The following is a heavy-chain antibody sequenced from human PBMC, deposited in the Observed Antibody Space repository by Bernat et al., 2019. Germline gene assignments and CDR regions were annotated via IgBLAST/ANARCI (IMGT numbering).Heavy chain of an antibody. V-gene: IGHV1-3*01. J-gene: IGHJ6*02. CDR3: ARASGDASFSYYYGLDV. CDR2: IDPATGKT. D-gene: IGHD1-26*01. CDR1: RYSFISYG. Sequence: QVQLVQSASEVKNPGASVNISCKALRYSFISYGIHWLRQAPGQRLEWMGWIDPATGKTKFPQKFQGRVTITMYTSASTVYLGLSSLRSEDTALYYCARASGDASFSYYYGLDVWGQGTTVTVSS.